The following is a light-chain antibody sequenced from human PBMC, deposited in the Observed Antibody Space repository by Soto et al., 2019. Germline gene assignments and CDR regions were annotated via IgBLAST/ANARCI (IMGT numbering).Light chain of an antibody. CDR1: QSINTW. Sequence: DIQMTQSPSTLSASVGVRVTITCRASQSINTWLAWYQQKPGTVPKLLIYEASTLESGVPSRFSGSRSGTEFTLTVSSLQPDDFATYYCQQYNDSFRYTFGQGTKLEIK. J-gene: IGKJ2*01. CDR3: QQYNDSFRYT. V-gene: IGKV1-5*03. CDR2: EAS.